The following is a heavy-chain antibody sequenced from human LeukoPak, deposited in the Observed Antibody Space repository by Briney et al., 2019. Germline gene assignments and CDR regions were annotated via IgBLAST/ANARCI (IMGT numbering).Heavy chain of an antibody. CDR1: GYTFTSSG. V-gene: IGHV1-18*01. Sequence: ASVKVSCKASGYTFTSSGIRWVRQAPGQGLELMGWISAYNGNTNYAQNLQGRLTMTRDTSTSTAYMELRSLRSDDTAVYYCARFGLVVAGYMDVWGKGTTVTVSS. CDR3: ARFGLVVAGYMDV. D-gene: IGHD2-15*01. J-gene: IGHJ6*04. CDR2: ISAYNGNT.